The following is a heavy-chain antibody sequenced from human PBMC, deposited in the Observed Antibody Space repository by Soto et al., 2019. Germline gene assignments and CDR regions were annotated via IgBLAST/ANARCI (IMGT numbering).Heavy chain of an antibody. V-gene: IGHV4-31*03. Sequence: SETLSLTCTVSGGSISSGGYYWSWIRQYPGKGLEWIGYIYYSGSTYYNPSLKSRVTISVDTSKNQFSLKLSSVTAADTAVYYCARDSPIAAAGTGFDPWGQGTLVTVSS. CDR1: GGSISSGGYY. CDR2: IYYSGST. CDR3: ARDSPIAAAGTGFDP. D-gene: IGHD6-13*01. J-gene: IGHJ5*02.